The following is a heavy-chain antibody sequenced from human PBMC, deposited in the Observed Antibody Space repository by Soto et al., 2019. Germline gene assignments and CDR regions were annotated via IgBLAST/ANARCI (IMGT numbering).Heavy chain of an antibody. CDR3: ATAEVDY. V-gene: IGHV3-74*01. CDR1: GFNFGNNW. J-gene: IGHJ4*02. Sequence: FLRLSCAASGFNFGNNWMHWVRQAPGKGLEWVSRMNSDGRTTNCADSVKGRFTVSRDNAKNTLYLQMNSLRAEDTAVYYCATAEVDYWGPGTLVTVSS. CDR2: MNSDGRTT.